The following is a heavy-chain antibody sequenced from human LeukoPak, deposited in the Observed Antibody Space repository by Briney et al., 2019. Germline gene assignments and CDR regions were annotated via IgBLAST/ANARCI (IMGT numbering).Heavy chain of an antibody. V-gene: IGHV1-2*02. D-gene: IGHD6-13*01. CDR1: GYTFTGYY. CDR2: INPNSGGT. Sequence: ASVKHSCKASGYTFTGYYMHWVRQAPGQGLEWMGWINPNSGGTNYAQKFQGRVTMTRDTSISTAYMELSRLRSDDTAVYYCAGDYEGSSWYGGAFDIWGQGTMVTVSS. J-gene: IGHJ3*02. CDR3: AGDYEGSSWYGGAFDI.